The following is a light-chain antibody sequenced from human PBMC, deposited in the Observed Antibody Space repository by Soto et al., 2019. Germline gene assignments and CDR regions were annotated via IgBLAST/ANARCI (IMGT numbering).Light chain of an antibody. J-gene: IGKJ2*01. Sequence: IVLTQSPAPLSLSPGERAPLSCRASPGVSSYFAWYQQKPGQAPRLLSYDASNRATGIPARFSGSGAGTDFTLTISSLEPEDFAVYYCQQRSNWPPGYTFGQGTKLEIK. CDR3: QQRSNWPPGYT. V-gene: IGKV3-11*01. CDR1: PGVSSY. CDR2: DAS.